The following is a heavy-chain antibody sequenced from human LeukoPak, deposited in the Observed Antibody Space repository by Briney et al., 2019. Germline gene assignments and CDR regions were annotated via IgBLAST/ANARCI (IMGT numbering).Heavy chain of an antibody. D-gene: IGHD6-13*01. CDR2: IFYTGTT. CDR1: GGSITSYY. V-gene: IGHV4-59*01. CDR3: ARARWSPYYFDN. J-gene: IGHJ4*02. Sequence: SETLSLTCAVTGGSITSYYWSWIRQSPGKGLEWIGSIFYTGTTNYNPSLKSRVTISVDTSKNQFSLKLRSVATEDTAAYFCARARWSPYYFDNWGQGTLVTVSS.